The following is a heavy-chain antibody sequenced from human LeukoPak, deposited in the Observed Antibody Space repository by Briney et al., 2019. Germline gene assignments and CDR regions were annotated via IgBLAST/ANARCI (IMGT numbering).Heavy chain of an antibody. Sequence: GASVKVSCKASGGTFSSYAISWVRQAPGQGLEWMGWISAYNGNTNYAQKFQGRVTMTEDTPTDTAYMELSSLRSEDTAVYYCATDYRSGWYDYWGQGTLVTVSS. CDR1: GGTFSSYA. CDR2: ISAYNGNT. CDR3: ATDYRSGWYDY. J-gene: IGHJ4*02. D-gene: IGHD6-19*01. V-gene: IGHV1-18*01.